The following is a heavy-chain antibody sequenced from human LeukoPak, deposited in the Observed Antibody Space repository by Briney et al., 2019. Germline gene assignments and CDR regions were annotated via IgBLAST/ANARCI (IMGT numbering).Heavy chain of an antibody. V-gene: IGHV1-18*01. Sequence: ASVKVSCKASGYPFSNHGITWVRQAPGQGLEWMGWISCYNGDTHYAQKFQGRVTMTTDKPTSTAYMELKGLRSDDTAVYYCARDRTNSGGWHPFFDYWGRGTLVAVSS. CDR2: ISCYNGDT. CDR1: GYPFSNHG. J-gene: IGHJ4*02. CDR3: ARDRTNSGGWHPFFDY. D-gene: IGHD6-19*01.